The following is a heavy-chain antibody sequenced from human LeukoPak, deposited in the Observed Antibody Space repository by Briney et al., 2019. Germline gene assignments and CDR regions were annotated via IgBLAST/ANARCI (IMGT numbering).Heavy chain of an antibody. Sequence: GGTLRLSCAASGFTFSSYSMNWVRQAPGKGREGVSSISSSSSFIYYADSVKGRFTISRDNAKNSLYLQMNSLRAEDTAVYYCAGSASGYYDYWGQGTLVTVSS. CDR3: AGSASGYYDY. J-gene: IGHJ4*02. D-gene: IGHD3-3*01. CDR1: GFTFSSYS. CDR2: ISSSSSFI. V-gene: IGHV3-21*01.